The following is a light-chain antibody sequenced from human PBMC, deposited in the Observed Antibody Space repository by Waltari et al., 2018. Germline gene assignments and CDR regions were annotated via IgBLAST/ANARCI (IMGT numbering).Light chain of an antibody. Sequence: EFVLTQYPATLTLSPGERATLSCEASQSVVSNCLCWSQQKPEMAPRLLLYDASVRATGIPARFRGRVSVTDFSLTISRLEPEDFAVDYCQHYGGSPYTFGQGTRLEI. V-gene: IGKV3D-20*01. CDR1: QSVVSNC. J-gene: IGKJ2*01. CDR3: QHYGGSPYT. CDR2: DAS.